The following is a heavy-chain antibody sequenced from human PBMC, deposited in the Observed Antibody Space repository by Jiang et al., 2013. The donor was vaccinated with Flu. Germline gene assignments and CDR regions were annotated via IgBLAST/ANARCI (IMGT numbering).Heavy chain of an antibody. CDR3: AKGYSSSWFLTYYFDY. J-gene: IGHJ4*02. Sequence: GLEWVAVISYDGSDKYYADSVKGRFTISRDNSKNTLYLQMNSLRAEDTAVYYCAKGYSSSWFLTYYFDYWGQGTLVTVSS. CDR2: ISYDGSDK. V-gene: IGHV3-30*18. D-gene: IGHD6-13*01.